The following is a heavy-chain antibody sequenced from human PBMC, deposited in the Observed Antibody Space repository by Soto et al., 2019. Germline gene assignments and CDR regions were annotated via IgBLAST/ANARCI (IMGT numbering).Heavy chain of an antibody. CDR3: ARFGDDYNEGYFDY. V-gene: IGHV1-18*01. J-gene: IGHJ4*02. Sequence: ASVKVSCKSSGYTFTSYIISWVRQAPGQGLEGMGWISAYNGNTNYAQNLQGRVTMTRETSTSTAYMQLRNLMCDDTAVDYCARFGDDYNEGYFDYWGQGTLVTVSS. D-gene: IGHD3-16*01. CDR2: ISAYNGNT. CDR1: GYTFTSYI.